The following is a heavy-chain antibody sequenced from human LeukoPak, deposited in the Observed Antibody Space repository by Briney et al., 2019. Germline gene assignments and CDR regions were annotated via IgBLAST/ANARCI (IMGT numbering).Heavy chain of an antibody. CDR3: VNLGYCTTSSCQP. CDR1: GFTFNNYF. J-gene: IGHJ4*02. CDR2: ITSDGSGT. V-gene: IGHV3-74*01. Sequence: GGSLRLSCAASGFTFNNYFMHWVRQAPGKGLVWVSRITSDGSGTNYADSVKGRFTISRDNAKNTLYLQMNSLKVEDTAVYYCVNLGYCTTSSCQPWGQGTLVTVSS. D-gene: IGHD2-2*01.